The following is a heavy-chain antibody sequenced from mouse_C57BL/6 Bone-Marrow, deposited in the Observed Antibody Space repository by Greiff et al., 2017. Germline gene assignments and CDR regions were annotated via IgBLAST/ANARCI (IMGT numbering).Heavy chain of an antibody. CDR2: IDPSDSYT. J-gene: IGHJ1*03. CDR1: GYTFTSYW. V-gene: IGHV1-69*01. D-gene: IGHD1-1*01. Sequence: VQLQQPGAELVMPGASVKLSCKASGYTFTSYWMHWVKQRPGQGLEWIGEIDPSDSYTNYNQKFKGKSTLTVDKSSSTAYMQLSSLTSEGSAVYYCARDYYGSPWYFDVWGTGTTVTVSS. CDR3: ARDYYGSPWYFDV.